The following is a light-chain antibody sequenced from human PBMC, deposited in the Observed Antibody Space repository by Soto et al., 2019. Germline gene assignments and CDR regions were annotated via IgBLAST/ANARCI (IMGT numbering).Light chain of an antibody. V-gene: IGLV2-14*01. CDR2: EVS. CDR1: SSDAGGYNY. CDR3: SSYTSSSAYV. Sequence: QSVLTQPASVSGSPGQSITISGTGTSSDAGGYNYVSWYQQHPGKAPKLMIYEVSNRPSGVSNRFSGSKSGNTASLTISGLQAEDEADYYCSSYTSSSAYVFGTGTKVTVL. J-gene: IGLJ1*01.